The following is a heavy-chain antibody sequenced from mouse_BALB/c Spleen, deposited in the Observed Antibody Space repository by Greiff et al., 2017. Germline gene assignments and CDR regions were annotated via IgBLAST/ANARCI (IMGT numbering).Heavy chain of an antibody. J-gene: IGHJ4*01. CDR3: ARNDYDGGYAMDY. V-gene: IGHV1-63*02. D-gene: IGHD2-4*01. Sequence: VQLHQSGAELVRPGTSVKISCKASGYTFTNYWLGWVKQRPGHGLEWIGDIYPGGGYTNYNEKFKGKATLTADTSSSTAYMQLSSLTSEDSAVYFCARNDYDGGYAMDYWGQGTSVTVSS. CDR2: IYPGGGYT. CDR1: GYTFTNYW.